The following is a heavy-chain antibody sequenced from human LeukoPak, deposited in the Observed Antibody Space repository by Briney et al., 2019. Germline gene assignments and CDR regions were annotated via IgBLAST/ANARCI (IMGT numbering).Heavy chain of an antibody. V-gene: IGHV3-48*03. CDR1: GXTFSTFE. Sequence: GGSLRLSCAASGXTFSTFEMNWVRQAPGKGREWLSYISGGGETRYYADSVKGRFTISRDNGKNSLYLQMNSLRAEDTAVYYCARDASGGDLPFDYWGQGTLVTVSS. J-gene: IGHJ4*02. CDR3: ARDASGGDLPFDY. D-gene: IGHD2-21*02. CDR2: ISGGGETR.